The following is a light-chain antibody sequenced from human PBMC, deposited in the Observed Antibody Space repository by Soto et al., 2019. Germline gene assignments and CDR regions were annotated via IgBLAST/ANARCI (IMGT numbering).Light chain of an antibody. CDR1: QSVSSW. CDR3: QQYNSYSQT. J-gene: IGKJ1*01. V-gene: IGKV1-5*01. Sequence: IHKTQSPSTLYASVGGRVSITCRARQSVSSWLAWYQQKPGKAPTLLIYDASGLESGVPSRFSGSGSGTEFTLTISSLQSDDFATYYCQQYNSYSQTFGQGTKVDIK. CDR2: DAS.